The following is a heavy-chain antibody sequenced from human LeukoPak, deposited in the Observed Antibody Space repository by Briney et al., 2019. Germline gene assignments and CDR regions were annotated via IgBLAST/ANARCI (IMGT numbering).Heavy chain of an antibody. Sequence: PSETLSLTCTVSGGSISSYYWSWIRQPAGKGLEWIGRIYTSGSTNYNPSLKSRVTMSVDTSKNQFSLKLSSVTAADTAVYYCARDIKDYDILTGYSSYWFDPWGQGTLVTVSS. D-gene: IGHD3-9*01. CDR2: IYTSGST. V-gene: IGHV4-4*07. CDR1: GGSISSYY. J-gene: IGHJ5*02. CDR3: ARDIKDYDILTGYSSYWFDP.